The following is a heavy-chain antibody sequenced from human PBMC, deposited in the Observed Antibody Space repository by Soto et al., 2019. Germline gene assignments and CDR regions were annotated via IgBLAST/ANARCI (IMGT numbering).Heavy chain of an antibody. CDR3: ARDPTMVRGVITPT. CDR1: GGSFSGYD. J-gene: IGHJ5*02. V-gene: IGHV4-34*01. CDR2: INHSGST. Sequence: PXETLSLTCAVYGGSFSGYDWSWIRQPPGKGLDWIGEINHSGSTNYNPSLKSRVTISVDTSKNQFSLKLSSVTAADTAVYYCARDPTMVRGVITPTWGQGTLVTVSS. D-gene: IGHD3-10*01.